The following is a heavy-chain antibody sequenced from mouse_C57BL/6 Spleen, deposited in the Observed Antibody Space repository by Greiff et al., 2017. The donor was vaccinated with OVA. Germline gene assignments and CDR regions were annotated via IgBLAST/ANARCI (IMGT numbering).Heavy chain of an antibody. CDR1: GFNFPNTY. CDR3: ARDYYAFDY. D-gene: IGHD1-1*01. J-gene: IGHJ2*01. Sequence: VQLQQSVAELVRPGASVTLSCTASGFNFPNTYMPWVKPRPEQGLEWIGRIDPANGNTKYAPKFQGKATITADTSSNTAYLQLSSLTAEDTAIYYCARDYYAFDYWGQGTTRTVSS. V-gene: IGHV14-3*01. CDR2: IDPANGNT.